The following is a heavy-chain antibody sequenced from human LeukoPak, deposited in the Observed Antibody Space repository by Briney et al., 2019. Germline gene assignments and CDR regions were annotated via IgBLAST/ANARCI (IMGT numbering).Heavy chain of an antibody. Sequence: GGSLRLSRAASGFTFSSYGMHWVRQAPGKGLEWVAVISYDGSNEYYADSVKGRFTISRDNSKNTLYLQMNSLRAEDTAVYYCARESITMIVTDYWGQGTLVTVSS. CDR2: ISYDGSNE. CDR1: GFTFSSYG. D-gene: IGHD3-22*01. V-gene: IGHV3-30*03. CDR3: ARESITMIVTDY. J-gene: IGHJ4*02.